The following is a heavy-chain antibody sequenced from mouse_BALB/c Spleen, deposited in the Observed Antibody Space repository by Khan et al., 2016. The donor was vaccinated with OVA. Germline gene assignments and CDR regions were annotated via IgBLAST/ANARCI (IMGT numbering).Heavy chain of an antibody. Sequence: VQLKESGPSLVKPSQTLSLTCSVTGDSITSGFWNWIRKFPGNKFEYMGYVTYSGNTYYNPSLKSRISITRDTSKSQYYLLLNSVTTEDTATYFCARSYGSWTMDYWGQGTSVTVSS. CDR3: ARSYGSWTMDY. V-gene: IGHV3-8*02. CDR2: VTYSGNT. CDR1: GDSITSGF. J-gene: IGHJ4*01. D-gene: IGHD1-1*01.